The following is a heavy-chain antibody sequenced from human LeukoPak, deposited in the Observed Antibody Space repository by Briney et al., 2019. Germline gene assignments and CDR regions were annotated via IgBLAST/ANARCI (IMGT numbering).Heavy chain of an antibody. CDR1: GFTFSDYT. J-gene: IGHJ4*02. CDR3: ASRGGKYDFGC. D-gene: IGHD3-16*01. V-gene: IGHV3-21*01. CDR2: ISSSSGYI. Sequence: NPGGSLRLSCAASGFTFSDYTMNWVRQAPGKGLEWVSSISSSSGYIYYADSVKGRFTISRDNAKNSLSLQMNSLRPEDTAVYYCASRGGKYDFGCCGQGTLVTVSS.